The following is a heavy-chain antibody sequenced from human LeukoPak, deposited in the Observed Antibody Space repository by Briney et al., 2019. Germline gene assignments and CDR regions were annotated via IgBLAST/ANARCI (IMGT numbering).Heavy chain of an antibody. V-gene: IGHV1-2*02. J-gene: IGHJ6*03. CDR3: ARGPDCSSTSCYYYYMDV. CDR1: GYTFTGYY. Sequence: ASVKVSCKXSGYTFTGYYMHWVRQAPGQGLEWMGWINPNSGGTNYAQKFQGRVTMTRDTSISTAYMELSRLGSDDTAVYYCARGPDCSSTSCYYYYMDVWGKGTTVTVSS. CDR2: INPNSGGT. D-gene: IGHD2-2*01.